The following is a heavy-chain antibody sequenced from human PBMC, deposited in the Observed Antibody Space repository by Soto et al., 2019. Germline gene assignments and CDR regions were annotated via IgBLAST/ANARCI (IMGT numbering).Heavy chain of an antibody. Sequence: ASVKVSCKASGGTFSSYAISWVRQAPGQGLEWMGGIIPIFGTANYAQKFQGRVTITADESTSTAYMVLSSLRSEDKAVYYCARGGACIAAAGPYYWGKGTLVTVSS. CDR3: ARGGACIAAAGPYY. CDR2: IIPIFGTA. J-gene: IGHJ4*02. V-gene: IGHV1-69*13. CDR1: GGTFSSYA. D-gene: IGHD6-13*01.